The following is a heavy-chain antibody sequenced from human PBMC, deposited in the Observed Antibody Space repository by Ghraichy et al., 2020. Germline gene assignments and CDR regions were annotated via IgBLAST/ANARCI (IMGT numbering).Heavy chain of an antibody. V-gene: IGHV4-34*01. CDR3: VRGTRRGWFDP. CDR1: GGSFSGYY. CDR2: INHSGST. D-gene: IGHD6-25*01. J-gene: IGHJ5*02. Sequence: SQTLSLTCAVYGGSFSGYYWSWIRQPPGKGLEWIGEINHSGSTNYNPSLKSRVTISVDTSKNQFSLKLSSVTAADTAVYYCVRGTRRGWFDPWGQGTLVTVSS.